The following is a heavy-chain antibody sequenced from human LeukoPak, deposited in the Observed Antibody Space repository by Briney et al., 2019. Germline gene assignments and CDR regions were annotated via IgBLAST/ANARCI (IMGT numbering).Heavy chain of an antibody. CDR3: ARYNWNDVVSALDY. V-gene: IGHV1-2*02. D-gene: IGHD1-1*01. CDR2: INPNSGET. J-gene: IGHJ4*02. Sequence: ASVRVSCKASGYTLSGYYIHWVRQAPGQGLEWLGWINPNSGETNYAQKFQGGVTLTRDTSISTFYIEVSRLRSDDTAVYFCARYNWNDVVSALDYWGQGTLVTVSS. CDR1: GYTLSGYY.